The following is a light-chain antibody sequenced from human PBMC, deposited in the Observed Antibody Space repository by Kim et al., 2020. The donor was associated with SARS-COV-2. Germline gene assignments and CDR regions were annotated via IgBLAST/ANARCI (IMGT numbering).Light chain of an antibody. CDR1: QLGHKF. CDR3: QAWDSSTAA. CDR2: EDN. V-gene: IGLV3-1*01. J-gene: IGLJ2*01. Sequence: VSPGQTAIISCSGDQLGHKFVSWFQQKPGQSPVLVIHEDNKRPSGIPERFSGSNSGNTATLTISGTQAMDEADYYCQAWDSSTAAFGGGTKVTVL.